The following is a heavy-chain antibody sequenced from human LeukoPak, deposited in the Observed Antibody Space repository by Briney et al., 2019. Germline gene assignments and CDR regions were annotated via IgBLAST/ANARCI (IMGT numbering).Heavy chain of an antibody. CDR1: GYTFTSYY. Sequence: GGSVKVSCKASGYTFTSYYMHWVRQAPGQGLEWMGIINPSGGSTSYAQKFQGRVTMTRDTSTSTVYMELSSLRSEDTAVYYCARDPKTYDSSGYSFDYWGQGTLVTVSS. J-gene: IGHJ4*02. CDR3: ARDPKTYDSSGYSFDY. V-gene: IGHV1-46*01. D-gene: IGHD3-22*01. CDR2: INPSGGST.